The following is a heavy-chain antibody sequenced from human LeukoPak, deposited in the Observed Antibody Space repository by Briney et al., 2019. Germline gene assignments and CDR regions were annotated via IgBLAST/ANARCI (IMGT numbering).Heavy chain of an antibody. J-gene: IGHJ4*02. CDR1: GGSISGYY. CDR2: INHSGST. V-gene: IGHV4-34*01. CDR3: ARSLWLDNYFGY. D-gene: IGHD5-18*01. Sequence: PSETLSLTCAVYGGSISGYYWSWIRQPPGKGLEWIGEINHSGSTNYNPSLKSRVTISVDTSKNQFSLKLSSVTAADTAVYYCARSLWLDNYFGYWGQGTLVTVSS.